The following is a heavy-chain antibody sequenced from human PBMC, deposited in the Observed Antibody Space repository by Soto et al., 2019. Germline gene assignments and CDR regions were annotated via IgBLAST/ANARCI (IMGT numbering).Heavy chain of an antibody. D-gene: IGHD3-10*01. J-gene: IGHJ6*02. V-gene: IGHV1-18*04. CDR1: GYTFTSYG. CDR2: LSAYNGNT. CDR3: ARDVSITMVRGVIPAPYYGMDV. Sequence: ASVKVSCKASGYTFTSYGISWVRPAPGQGLEWMGWLSAYNGNTNYAQKLQGRVTMTTDTSTSTAYMELRSLRSDDTAAYYCARDVSITMVRGVIPAPYYGMDVWG.